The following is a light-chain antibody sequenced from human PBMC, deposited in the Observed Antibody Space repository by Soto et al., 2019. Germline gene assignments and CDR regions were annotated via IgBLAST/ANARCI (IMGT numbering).Light chain of an antibody. Sequence: QSALTQPRSVSGSPGQSVTISCTGTSSDVGGYNYVSWYQHHPGKAPKLMIYDVSKRPSGVPDRFSGSTSGNTASLTISGLQAEDEADYYCCSYAGSYTWVFGGGTKLTVL. J-gene: IGLJ3*02. CDR2: DVS. V-gene: IGLV2-11*01. CDR3: CSYAGSYTWV. CDR1: SSDVGGYNY.